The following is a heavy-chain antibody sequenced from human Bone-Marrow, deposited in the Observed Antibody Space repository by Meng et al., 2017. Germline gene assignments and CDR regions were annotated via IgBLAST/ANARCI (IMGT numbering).Heavy chain of an antibody. CDR1: GFAFSSYA. CDR3: ARELSGFDSSSWSERLPLFNLDY. D-gene: IGHD6-13*01. V-gene: IGHV3-47*02. CDR2: IGTGGDT. Sequence: GGSLRLSCAASGFAFSSYALHWVRRAPGKGLEWVSAIGTGGDTYYADSVMGRFTISRDNAKNSLYLQMNSLRAEDTAVYYCARELSGFDSSSWSERLPLFNLDYWGQGTLVTVSS. J-gene: IGHJ4*02.